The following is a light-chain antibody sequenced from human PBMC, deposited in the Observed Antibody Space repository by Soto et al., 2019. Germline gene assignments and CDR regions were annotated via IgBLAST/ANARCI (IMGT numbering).Light chain of an antibody. J-gene: IGLJ1*01. V-gene: IGLV2-14*01. CDR1: SSDVGIYNY. CDR2: EVT. CDR3: NSRGGSRPYYV. Sequence: QSVLTQPASVSGSAGQSIAISCTGSSSDVGIYNYVSWYQQHPGKVPKLVIYEVTSRPSGVSIRFSGSKSGNTASLTISGLQPEDEADYYCNSRGGSRPYYVFGTGTKVTVL.